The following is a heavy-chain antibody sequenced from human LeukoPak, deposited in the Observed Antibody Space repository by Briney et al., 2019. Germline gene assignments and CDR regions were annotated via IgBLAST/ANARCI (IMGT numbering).Heavy chain of an antibody. CDR3: ARAAVVTSPFDY. V-gene: IGHV3-11*01. CDR2: ISSSGGTI. CDR1: GFTFSDYY. J-gene: IGHJ4*02. Sequence: GGSLRLSCAASGFTFSDYYMSWIRQASGKGLEWVSYISSSGGTIYFADSVKDRFTISRDNAKNSLDLQMNSLRAEDTAMYYCARAAVVTSPFDYWGQGTLVTVSS. D-gene: IGHD4-23*01.